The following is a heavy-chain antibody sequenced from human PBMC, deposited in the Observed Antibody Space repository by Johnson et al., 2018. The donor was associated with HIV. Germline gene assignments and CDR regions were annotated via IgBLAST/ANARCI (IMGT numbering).Heavy chain of an antibody. CDR2: IYSGGST. D-gene: IGHD5-18*01. Sequence: VQLVESGGGLVQPGGSLRLSCAASGFTVSSNYMSWVRQAPGKGLEWVSVIYSGGSTYYADSVKGRFPISSDNSKNTLYLQMNSLRAEDTAVYYCAREVAIGYSYGYLIGAFDIWGQGTMVTVSS. CDR1: GFTVSSNY. J-gene: IGHJ3*02. V-gene: IGHV3-66*01. CDR3: AREVAIGYSYGYLIGAFDI.